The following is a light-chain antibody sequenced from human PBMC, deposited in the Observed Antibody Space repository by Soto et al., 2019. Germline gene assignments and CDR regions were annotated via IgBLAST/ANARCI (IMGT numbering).Light chain of an antibody. CDR1: QSVGSW. J-gene: IGKJ1*01. Sequence: DIQMTQSPSTLSASVGDRVSITCRASQSVGSWLAWYQQKPGKAPKLLIYKASSLESGVPSRFSGSGSGTEFSLTISGLQPDDCASYHCHQYGSSSPWTFGQETKVEIK. CDR3: HQYGSSSPWT. V-gene: IGKV1-5*03. CDR2: KAS.